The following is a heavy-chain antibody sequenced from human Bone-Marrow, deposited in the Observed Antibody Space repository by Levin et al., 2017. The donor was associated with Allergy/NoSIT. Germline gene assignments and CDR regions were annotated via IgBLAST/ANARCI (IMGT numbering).Heavy chain of an antibody. CDR3: AVGYSYGYLHY. J-gene: IGHJ4*02. V-gene: IGHV4-34*01. CDR1: GGSFSGYY. D-gene: IGHD5-18*01. Sequence: PSETLSLTCAVYGGSFSGYYWSWIRQPPGKGLEWIGEINHSGSTNYNPSLKSRVTISVDTSKNQFSLKLSSVTAADTAVYYCAVGYSYGYLHYWGQGTLVTVSS. CDR2: INHSGST.